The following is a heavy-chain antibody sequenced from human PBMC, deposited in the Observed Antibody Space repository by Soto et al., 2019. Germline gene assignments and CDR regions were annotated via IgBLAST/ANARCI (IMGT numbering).Heavy chain of an antibody. CDR1: GFTFSSYG. J-gene: IGHJ4*02. CDR2: ISYDGSNK. V-gene: IGHV3-30*18. CDR3: ENGDPRDY. Sequence: QVQLVESGGGVVQPGRSLRLSCAASGFTFSSYGMHWVRQAPGKGLEWVAVISYDGSNKYYADSVKGRFTISRDNSKNTLYLQMTSLRAEHTAVYYCENGDPRDYWGQGTLVTVSS.